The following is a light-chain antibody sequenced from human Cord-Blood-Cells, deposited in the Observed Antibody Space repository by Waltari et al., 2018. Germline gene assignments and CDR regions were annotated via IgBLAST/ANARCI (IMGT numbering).Light chain of an antibody. CDR3: QQYNSYSQT. V-gene: IGKV1-5*01. Sequence: DIQITKSPSAQSAPVGDRVTITCRASQSISSWLAWYQQKPGKAPKLLSYDASSLESGVPSSFSGSGSGTEFTLTISSLQPDDFATYFCQQYNSYSQTFGQGTKVEIK. CDR1: QSISSW. CDR2: DAS. J-gene: IGKJ1*01.